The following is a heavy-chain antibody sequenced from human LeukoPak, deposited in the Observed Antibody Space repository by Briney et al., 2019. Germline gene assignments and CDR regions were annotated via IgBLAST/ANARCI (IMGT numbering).Heavy chain of an antibody. D-gene: IGHD6-6*01. CDR2: IYPYSGDT. V-gene: IGHV1-2*02. J-gene: IGHJ3*02. CDR3: ARDRNSGSSLDI. CDR1: GYTLTGYY. Sequence: GASVKVSCKASGYTLTGYYIHWVRQAPGQGLEWMGWIYPYSGDTNYAQNFQGRVTMTRETSIRTAYMELSSLKSGDTAVYYCARDRNSGSSLDIWGPGTMVTVSS.